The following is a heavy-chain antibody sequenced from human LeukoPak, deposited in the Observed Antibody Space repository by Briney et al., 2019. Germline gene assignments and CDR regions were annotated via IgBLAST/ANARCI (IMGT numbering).Heavy chain of an antibody. D-gene: IGHD3-10*01. J-gene: IGHJ4*02. V-gene: IGHV3-23*01. Sequence: GGSLRLSCAAPGFXFDDYAMHWVRQAPGKGLEWVSDISNSGGSTFYADSVKGRFTISRDNSKNTLYLQMNSLRADDTAVYYCAKNTDSGSYYRFDYWGQGTLVTVSS. CDR2: ISNSGGST. CDR1: GFXFDDYA. CDR3: AKNTDSGSYYRFDY.